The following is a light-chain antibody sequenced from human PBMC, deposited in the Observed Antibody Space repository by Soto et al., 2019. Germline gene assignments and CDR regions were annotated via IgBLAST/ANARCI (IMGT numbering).Light chain of an antibody. V-gene: IGKV1-5*03. J-gene: IGKJ4*01. Sequence: DIQMTQSPSTLSASVGDRVTITCRASQSISSWLAWYQQKPGQAPKLLIQKATSLESGVPSRFSGSGSGTDFTLTIRSLQPDDFATYYCQQYSVFPLIFGGGTKVQI. CDR2: KAT. CDR1: QSISSW. CDR3: QQYSVFPLI.